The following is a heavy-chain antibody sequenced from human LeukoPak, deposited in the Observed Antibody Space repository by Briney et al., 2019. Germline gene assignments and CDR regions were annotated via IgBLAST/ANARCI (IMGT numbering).Heavy chain of an antibody. CDR1: GYTFTDYY. J-gene: IGHJ6*02. CDR2: INPNSGAT. Sequence: ASVKVSCKASGYTFTDYYMHWVRQAPGQGLEWMGWINPNSGATNYAQKFQGRVTMTRDTSISTAYMELSRLRSDDRAVYYCARVGYYYYGMDVWGQGTTVTVSS. CDR3: ARVGYYYYGMDV. V-gene: IGHV1-2*02.